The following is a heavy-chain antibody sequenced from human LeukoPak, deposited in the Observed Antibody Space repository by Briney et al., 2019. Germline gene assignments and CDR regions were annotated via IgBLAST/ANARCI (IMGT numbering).Heavy chain of an antibody. Sequence: SETLSLTCTVSGGSISSGDYYWSWIRQPPGKGLVWIGYSYYSGSTYYNPSLKSRVTISVETSKNQFSLKLSSVTAADTAVYYCAREVGATDAFDIWGRGTMVTVSS. J-gene: IGHJ3*02. CDR3: AREVGATDAFDI. D-gene: IGHD1-26*01. CDR2: SYYSGST. V-gene: IGHV4-30-4*01. CDR1: GGSISSGDYY.